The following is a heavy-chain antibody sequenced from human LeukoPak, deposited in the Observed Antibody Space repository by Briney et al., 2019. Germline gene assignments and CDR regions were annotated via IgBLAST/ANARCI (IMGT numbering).Heavy chain of an antibody. CDR3: ARDFCSRGSIVVVAFDI. D-gene: IGHD3-22*01. CDR2: MNEYGSEI. CDR1: GFIFRYFS. J-gene: IGHJ3*02. Sequence: PGGALRLSCSVSGFIFRYFSMSWVRQARGKGLEGVAKMNEYGSEIFYVDSVKGRFTISRENGKKSLYLQMNRLRAEDTAVYHCARDFCSRGSIVVVAFDIWGQGPMLTLSS. V-gene: IGHV3-7*01.